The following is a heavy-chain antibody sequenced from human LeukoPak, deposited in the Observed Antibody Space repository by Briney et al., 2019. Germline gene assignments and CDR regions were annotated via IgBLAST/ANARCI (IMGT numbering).Heavy chain of an antibody. CDR2: IIPIFGTA. D-gene: IGHD7-27*01. V-gene: IGHV1-69*05. Sequence: SVKVSCKASGGTFSSYAISWVRQAPGQGLEWMGRIIPIFGTANYAQKFQGRVTITTDEFTSTAYMELSSLRSEDTAVYYCARGPNWGDWYFDLWGRGTLVTVSS. CDR1: GGTFSSYA. CDR3: ARGPNWGDWYFDL. J-gene: IGHJ2*01.